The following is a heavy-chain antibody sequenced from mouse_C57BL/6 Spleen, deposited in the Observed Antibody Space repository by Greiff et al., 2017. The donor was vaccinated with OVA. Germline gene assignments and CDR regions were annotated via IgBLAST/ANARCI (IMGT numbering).Heavy chain of an antibody. CDR1: GYTFTSYW. D-gene: IGHD2-4*01. V-gene: IGHV1-50*01. CDR3: ARWDYDGAWFAY. CDR2: IDPSDSYT. J-gene: IGHJ3*01. Sequence: QLQQPGAELVKPGASVKLSCKASGYTFTSYWMQWVKQRPGQGLEWIGEIDPSDSYTNYNQKFKGKATLTVDTSSSTAYMQLSSLTSEDSAVYYCARWDYDGAWFAYWGQGTLVTVSA.